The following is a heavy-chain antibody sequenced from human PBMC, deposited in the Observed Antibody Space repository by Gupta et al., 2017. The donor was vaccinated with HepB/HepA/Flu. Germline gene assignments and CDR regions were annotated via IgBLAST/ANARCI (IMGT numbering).Heavy chain of an antibody. CDR1: GFALGDFY. J-gene: IGHJ6*02. Sequence: QVQLVESGVGSVKPGGSRRLSCTASGFALGDFYMTWLRQGPGKGLEWVSYIKNDGSSTDHADSVRGRFTTFRDNAKNTLYLQMNSLRVEDTGLYFCARVFRYNGMDVWGQGTSVTVS. CDR3: ARVFRYNGMDV. V-gene: IGHV3-11*01. D-gene: IGHD5-12*01. CDR2: IKNDGSST.